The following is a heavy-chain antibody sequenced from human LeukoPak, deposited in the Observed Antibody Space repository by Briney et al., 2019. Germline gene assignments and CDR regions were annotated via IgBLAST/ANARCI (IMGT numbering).Heavy chain of an antibody. CDR2: ISHDGYNK. V-gene: IGHV3-30-3*01. CDR3: ARGDVGGF. CDR1: GFTFSSYA. J-gene: IGHJ4*02. Sequence: GGSLRLSCAASGFTFSSYAMHWVRQAPGKGLEWVAVISHDGYNKYSADSVKGRFTISRDNSKNTLYLQMNSLRAEDTAVYYCARGDVGGFWRQGTLVTVSS. D-gene: IGHD3-16*01.